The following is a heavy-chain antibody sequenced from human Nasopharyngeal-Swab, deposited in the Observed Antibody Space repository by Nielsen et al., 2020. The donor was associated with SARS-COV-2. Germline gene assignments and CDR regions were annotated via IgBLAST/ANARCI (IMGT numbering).Heavy chain of an antibody. V-gene: IGHV3-23*01. CDR1: GFTFSSYA. CDR3: AKDRLRQWLAYDY. D-gene: IGHD6-19*01. J-gene: IGHJ4*02. CDR2: ISVDGRST. Sequence: GESLKISCAASGFTFSSYAMSWVRQAPGKGLEWVSHISVDGRSTYHADSVKGRFTISRDNSKNTLYLQMNSLRAEDTAVYYCAKDRLRQWLAYDYWGQGTLVTVSS.